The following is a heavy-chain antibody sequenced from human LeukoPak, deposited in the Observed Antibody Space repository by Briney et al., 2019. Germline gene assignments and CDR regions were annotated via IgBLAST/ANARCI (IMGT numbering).Heavy chain of an antibody. J-gene: IGHJ4*02. Sequence: PSETLSLTCTVSGGSISSYYWSWIRQPPGKGLEWIGYIYYSGSTNYNPSLKSRVTISVDTSKNQFSLKLSSVTAADTAVYYCASLPLYDCGDYVLDYWGQGTLVTVSS. CDR1: GGSISSYY. CDR3: ASLPLYDCGDYVLDY. V-gene: IGHV4-59*08. D-gene: IGHD4-17*01. CDR2: IYYSGST.